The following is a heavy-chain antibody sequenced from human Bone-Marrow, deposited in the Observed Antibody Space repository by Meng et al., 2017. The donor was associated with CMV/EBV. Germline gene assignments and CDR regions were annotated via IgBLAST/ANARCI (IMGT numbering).Heavy chain of an antibody. CDR1: GFTFSSYS. J-gene: IGHJ6*02. CDR3: ARALDILTGYFPYYYYYGMDV. CDR2: ISRSSSTI. D-gene: IGHD3-9*01. V-gene: IGHV3-48*04. Sequence: GESLKISCAASGFTFSSYSMNWVRQAPGKGLEWVSYISRSSSTIYYADSVKGRFTISRDNAKNSLYLQMNSLRAEDTAVYYCARALDILTGYFPYYYYYGMDVWGQGTTVTVSS.